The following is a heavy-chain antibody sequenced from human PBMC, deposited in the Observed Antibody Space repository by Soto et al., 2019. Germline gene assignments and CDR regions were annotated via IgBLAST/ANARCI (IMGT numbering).Heavy chain of an antibody. J-gene: IGHJ6*03. Sequence: PGGSLRLSCAASGFTFSSYAMSWVRQAPGKGLEWVSTMSGSGDSTYYADSVKGRFTISRDNSRNTLYLQMNSLRAEDTAVYYXXKXXYCXXVTCFSYYMDVWGIGTTVTVSS. CDR2: MSGSGDST. CDR3: XKXXYCXXVTCFSYYMDV. D-gene: IGHD2-15*01. CDR1: GFTFSSYA. V-gene: IGHV3-23*01.